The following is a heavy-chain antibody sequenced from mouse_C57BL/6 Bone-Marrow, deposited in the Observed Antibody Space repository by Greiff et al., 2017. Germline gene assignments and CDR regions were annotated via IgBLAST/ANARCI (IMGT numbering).Heavy chain of an antibody. CDR1: GYAFSSSW. V-gene: IGHV1-82*01. CDR3: ARSDGSSYYYAMDY. J-gene: IGHJ4*01. D-gene: IGHD1-1*01. Sequence: QVQLKESGPELVKPGASVKISCKASGYAFSSSWMNWVKQRPGKGLEWIGRIYPGDGDTNYNGKFKGKATLTADKSSSTAYMQLSSLTSEDSAVYFCARSDGSSYYYAMDYWGQGTSVTVSS. CDR2: IYPGDGDT.